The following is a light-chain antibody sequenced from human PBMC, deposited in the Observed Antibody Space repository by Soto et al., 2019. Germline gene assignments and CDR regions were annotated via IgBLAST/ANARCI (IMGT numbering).Light chain of an antibody. CDR1: SGHSSYA. V-gene: IGLV4-69*01. CDR3: QTWGSGTVV. CDR2: LNSDGSH. Sequence: QTVVTQSPSASASLGASVKLTCTLGSGHSSYAIAWHQQQPEKGPRYLMKLNSDGSHSKGDGIPDRFSGSSSGAERYLTISSLQSEDEADYYCQTWGSGTVVFGGGTKLTVL. J-gene: IGLJ2*01.